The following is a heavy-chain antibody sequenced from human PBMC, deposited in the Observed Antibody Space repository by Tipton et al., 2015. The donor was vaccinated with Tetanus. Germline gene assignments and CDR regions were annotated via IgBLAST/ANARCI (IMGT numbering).Heavy chain of an antibody. CDR2: IYHSGKT. CDR1: GGSISTYC. J-gene: IGHJ4*02. Sequence: TLSLTCTVSGGSISTYCWTWIRQPPGKGLEWIGYIYHSGKTNYNPSLQSRVTISVDTSKNRFSLKLRSVTAVDTAVYYCARAAMGSTSYFDYWGQGTLVTVSS. V-gene: IGHV4-59*01. D-gene: IGHD1-26*01. CDR3: ARAAMGSTSYFDY.